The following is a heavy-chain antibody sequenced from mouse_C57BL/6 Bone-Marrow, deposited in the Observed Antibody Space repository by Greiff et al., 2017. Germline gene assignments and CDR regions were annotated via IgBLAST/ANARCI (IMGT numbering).Heavy chain of an antibody. CDR3: TRDPIPRYYGGSDNYAMDY. J-gene: IGHJ4*01. CDR2: ISSGGDYI. Sequence: VQLKESGEGLVKPGGSLKLSCAASGFTFSSYAMSWVRQTPEKRLEWVAYISSGGDYIYYADTVKGRFTISRDNARDTLYLQMSRLKSEDTAMYYCTRDPIPRYYGGSDNYAMDYWGQGTSVTVSS. V-gene: IGHV5-9-1*02. D-gene: IGHD1-1*01. CDR1: GFTFSSYA.